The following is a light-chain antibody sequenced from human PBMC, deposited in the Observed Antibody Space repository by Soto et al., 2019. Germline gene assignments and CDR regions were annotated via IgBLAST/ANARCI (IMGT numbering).Light chain of an antibody. Sequence: EIVLTQSPGTLSLSPGERATLSCRASQSVSSSYLAWYQQKPGQAPRLLIYGASSRATGIPDRFSGSGSGTDFTLTISRLEPEDFAVYYCQQYGSSPWTFGQETKLQIK. CDR2: GAS. V-gene: IGKV3-20*01. CDR3: QQYGSSPWT. J-gene: IGKJ1*01. CDR1: QSVSSSY.